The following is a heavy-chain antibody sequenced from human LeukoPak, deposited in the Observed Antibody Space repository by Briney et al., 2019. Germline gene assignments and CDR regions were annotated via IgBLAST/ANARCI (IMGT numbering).Heavy chain of an antibody. Sequence: GGSLRLSCAASGFSFSNAWMSWVRQAPGKGLEWVSIIYSGGYTDYADSVKGRFTISRDNSKNTLDLQMNSLRAEDTAVYYCARRPEYSGSKGVFDYWGQGTLVTVSS. D-gene: IGHD1-26*01. CDR2: IYSGGYT. J-gene: IGHJ4*02. CDR1: GFSFSNAW. CDR3: ARRPEYSGSKGVFDY. V-gene: IGHV3-66*01.